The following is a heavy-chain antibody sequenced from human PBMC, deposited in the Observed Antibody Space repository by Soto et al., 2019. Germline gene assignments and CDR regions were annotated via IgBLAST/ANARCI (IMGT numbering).Heavy chain of an antibody. J-gene: IGHJ5*02. D-gene: IGHD3-10*01. Sequence: QLQLQESGPGLVRPSETLSLTCSVSGGSISSDVFCWGWIRQSPGKGLEWIGSFYYGGDTYYNASLKSRVTISVDISKNQFSLKLTSVVAADTAMYYCARLRVGYNWFDPWGQGTLVSVSS. CDR3: ARLRVGYNWFDP. V-gene: IGHV4-39*01. CDR2: FYYGGDT. CDR1: GGSISSDVFC.